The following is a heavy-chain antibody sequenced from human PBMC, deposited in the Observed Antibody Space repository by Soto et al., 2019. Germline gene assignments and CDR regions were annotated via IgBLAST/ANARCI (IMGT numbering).Heavy chain of an antibody. CDR3: AKDSDPGPRPYGGAYYTSFAA. Sequence: PGGSLRLSCAGSGFSFGTCGMSWVRQAPGKGLEWVSAISGAGRDTWYADSVEGRFTIYRDNSNDTLYLQMYSLRGEDTALYYCAKDSDPGPRPYGGAYYTSFAAWGQGT. V-gene: IGHV3-23*01. D-gene: IGHD3-10*01. J-gene: IGHJ5*02. CDR1: GFSFGTCG. CDR2: ISGAGRDT.